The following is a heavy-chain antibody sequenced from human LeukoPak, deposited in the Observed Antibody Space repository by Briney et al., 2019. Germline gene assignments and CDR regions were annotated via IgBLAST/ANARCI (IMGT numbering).Heavy chain of an antibody. Sequence: GGSLRLSCSASGFTFSSYAMHWVRQAPGKGLEYVSAISTNGGSTYYADSVKGRFTISRDNANNSLYLQMNSLRAEDTAVYYCARDQRFGHFDSWGQGTLVTVSS. J-gene: IGHJ4*02. CDR2: ISTNGGST. CDR1: GFTFSSYA. V-gene: IGHV3-64*04. CDR3: ARDQRFGHFDS. D-gene: IGHD3-10*01.